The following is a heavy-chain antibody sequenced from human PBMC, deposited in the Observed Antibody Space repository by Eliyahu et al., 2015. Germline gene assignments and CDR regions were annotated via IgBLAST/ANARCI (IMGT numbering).Heavy chain of an antibody. J-gene: IGHJ4*02. CDR2: IIPLFGTA. D-gene: IGHD3-3*01. CDR1: GGTFNNYA. Sequence: QVQLVQSGAEVKKPGSSVKVSCKASGGTFNNYAINWVRQAPGQGLEWMGGIIPLFGTANYAQNFRGRVTITADESTSTAYMELSGLRSEDTAMYYCARAFSHDFSDVYFYYWGQGTPVAVSS. V-gene: IGHV1-69*01. CDR3: ARAFSHDFSDVYFYY.